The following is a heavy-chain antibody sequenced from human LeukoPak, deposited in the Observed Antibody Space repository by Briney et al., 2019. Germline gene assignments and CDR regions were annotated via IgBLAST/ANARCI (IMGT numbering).Heavy chain of an antibody. J-gene: IGHJ4*02. CDR2: ET. Sequence: ASVKLSCKVSGSTLTELSMHWVRQAPGKGLERMGRETIYAQKFQGRVTMTEDTSTDTAYMELSSLRSEDTAVYYCATGKMYYDIFRSPAPTAKQNHYFDFWGQGTLVTVSS. CDR1: GSTLTELS. D-gene: IGHD3-9*01. CDR3: ATGKMYYDIFRSPAPTAKQNHYFDF. V-gene: IGHV1-24*01.